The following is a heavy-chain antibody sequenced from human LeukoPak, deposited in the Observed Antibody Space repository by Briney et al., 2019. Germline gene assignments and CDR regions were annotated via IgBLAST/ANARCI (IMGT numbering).Heavy chain of an antibody. CDR2: INPSGGST. D-gene: IGHD2-2*01. Sequence: ASVKVSCKASGYTFTSYYMHWVRQAPGQGLEWMGIINPSGGSTSYAQKFQGRVTMTRDTSTSTVYMELSSLRSEDTAVYYCARDQVPAATIPLFDYWGQGTQVTVSS. CDR3: ARDQVPAATIPLFDY. CDR1: GYTFTSYY. V-gene: IGHV1-46*01. J-gene: IGHJ4*02.